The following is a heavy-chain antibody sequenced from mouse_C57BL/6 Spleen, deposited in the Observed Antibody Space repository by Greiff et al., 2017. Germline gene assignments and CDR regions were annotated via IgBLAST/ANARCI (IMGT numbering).Heavy chain of an antibody. CDR3: TSITTGVSRNWYFGG. CDR2: IDPEDGDT. V-gene: IGHV14-1*01. Sequence: VQLQQSGAELVRPGASVKLSCKASGFNIKDYNMHWVKQRHEQGLEWIGRIDPEDGDTEYDPKFQGKATMTADTSSNTAYLQLISLTSEDTAVYYCTSITTGVSRNWYFGGGGTGATVTVS. J-gene: IGHJ1*03. D-gene: IGHD1-1*01. CDR1: GFNIKDYN.